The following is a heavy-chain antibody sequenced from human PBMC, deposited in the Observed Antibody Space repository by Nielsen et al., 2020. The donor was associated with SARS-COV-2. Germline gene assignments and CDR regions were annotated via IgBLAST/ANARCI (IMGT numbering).Heavy chain of an antibody. J-gene: IGHJ6*02. CDR1: GYSFTSYW. CDR3: ASIEYSSSYYYYGMDV. D-gene: IGHD6-6*01. Sequence: GESLKISCKGSGYSFTSYWISWVRQMPGKGLEWMGRIDPSDSYTNYSPSFQGHVTISADKSISTAYLQWSSLKASDTAMYYCASIEYSSSYYYYGMDVWAKGPRSPSP. V-gene: IGHV5-10-1*01. CDR2: IDPSDSYT.